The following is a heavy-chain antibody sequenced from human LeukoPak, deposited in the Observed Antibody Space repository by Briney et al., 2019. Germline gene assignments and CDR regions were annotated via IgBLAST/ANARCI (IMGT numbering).Heavy chain of an antibody. Sequence: GGSLRLSCAASGFTFSGHAMVWVRQGPGKGLEWVSFISYDGSNSVYADSVMGRFTISRDNSKNTVDLQINSLRFEDTAIYYCAKDWGQRGVGATLGHWGQGALVIVSS. D-gene: IGHD1-26*01. CDR1: GFTFSGHA. CDR2: ISYDGSNS. V-gene: IGHV3-30*18. CDR3: AKDWGQRGVGATLGH. J-gene: IGHJ4*02.